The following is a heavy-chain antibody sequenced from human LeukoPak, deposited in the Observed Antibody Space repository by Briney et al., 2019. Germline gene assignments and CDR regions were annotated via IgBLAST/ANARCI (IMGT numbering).Heavy chain of an antibody. CDR2: IYYSGTT. D-gene: IGHD3-22*01. V-gene: IGHV4-59*01. Sequence: SETLSLTCTVSGGSIGDYFWNWIRQPPGKGPEWIGYIYYSGTTNYNPSLKSRVTISVDTSKYQFSLRLNSVTAADTAVYYCARDFYDTSGYYLRGYFDLWGRGTLVTVSS. CDR1: GGSIGDYF. J-gene: IGHJ2*01. CDR3: ARDFYDTSGYYLRGYFDL.